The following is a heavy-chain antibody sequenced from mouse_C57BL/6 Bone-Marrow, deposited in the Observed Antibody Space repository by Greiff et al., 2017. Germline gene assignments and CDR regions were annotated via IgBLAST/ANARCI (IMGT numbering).Heavy chain of an antibody. CDR2: IGPEDGDT. CDR3: TTSHYYGRS. J-gene: IGHJ2*01. CDR1: GFNIKAYY. D-gene: IGHD1-1*01. Sequence: EVHLVESGAELVRPGASVKLSCTASGFNIKAYYMHWVKQRPEQGLEWIGRIGPEDGDTEYAPKFQGKATITADTSSNTAYLQLSSLTSEDTAVYYCTTSHYYGRSRGQGTTLTVSS. V-gene: IGHV14-1*01.